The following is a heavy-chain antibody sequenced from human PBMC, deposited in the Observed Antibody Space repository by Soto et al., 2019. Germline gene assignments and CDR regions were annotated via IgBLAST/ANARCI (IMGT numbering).Heavy chain of an antibody. V-gene: IGHV4-61*01. CDR2: IYYSGIT. CDR3: VRYYGSGSYHNWFDP. D-gene: IGHD3-10*01. J-gene: IGHJ5*02. Sequence: QVQLQESGPGLVKPSETLSLTCSVSGGSVSSGSYYWSWIRQPPGKGLEWIGYIYYSGITNYNPSLKSRVTISEDTSKNQFSLKLSSVTAADTAVYYCVRYYGSGSYHNWFDPWGQGTLVIVSS. CDR1: GGSVSSGSYY.